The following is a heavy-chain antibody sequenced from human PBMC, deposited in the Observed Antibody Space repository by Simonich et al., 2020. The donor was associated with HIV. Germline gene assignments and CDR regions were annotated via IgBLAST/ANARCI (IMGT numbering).Heavy chain of an antibody. V-gene: IGHV4-34*01. Sequence: QVQLQQWGAGLLKPSETLSLTCAVYGGSFSGYYWSWIRQPPGKGLEWIGEINHSGRTNDNPSLKSRVPISVDTSKNQFSLKLSSVTAADTAVYYCARRHPTTVTTPYFDYWGQGTLVTVSS. J-gene: IGHJ4*02. CDR1: GGSFSGYY. CDR3: ARRHPTTVTTPYFDY. CDR2: INHSGRT. D-gene: IGHD4-17*01.